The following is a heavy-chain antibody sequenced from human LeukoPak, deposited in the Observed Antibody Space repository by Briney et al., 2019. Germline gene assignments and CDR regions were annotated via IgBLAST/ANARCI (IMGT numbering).Heavy chain of an antibody. Sequence: GGCLGLSCEASGFTFDDYGTSWVPDLPEKGVEWGSGFNWNGGSKCYAESVKGRFTISRDNAKNSLYLQMNSLRAEDTALYYCAKAKHGFYYYYMDVWGKGTTVTVSS. CDR3: AKAKHGFYYYYMDV. CDR2: FNWNGGSK. V-gene: IGHV3-20*04. J-gene: IGHJ6*03. CDR1: GFTFDDYG.